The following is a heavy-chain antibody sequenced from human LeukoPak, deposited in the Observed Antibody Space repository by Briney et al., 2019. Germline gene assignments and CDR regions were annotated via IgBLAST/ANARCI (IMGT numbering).Heavy chain of an antibody. CDR1: GYSFINFG. CDR2: ISAYNHNT. V-gene: IGHV1-18*01. D-gene: IGHD2-2*01. Sequence: ASVKVSCKASGYSFINFGLSWVRQAPGQGLEWMGWISAYNHNTNYAQKFQGRVTMTIDTSMTTVYMELRSLRSDDTAIYYCARDLMYCDTMSCYDGDFDYWGQGTPVTVSS. J-gene: IGHJ4*02. CDR3: ARDLMYCDTMSCYDGDFDY.